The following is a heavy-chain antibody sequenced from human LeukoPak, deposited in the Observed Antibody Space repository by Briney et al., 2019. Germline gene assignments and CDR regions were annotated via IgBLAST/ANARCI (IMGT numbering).Heavy chain of an antibody. D-gene: IGHD3-10*01. CDR1: GGSISSYY. Sequence: SETLSLTCTVSGGSISSYYWSWIRQPAGKGLEWIGRIYTSGSTNYNPSLKSRVTMSVDTSKNQFSLKLSSVTAADTAVYYCARADYYGSGSYANTFDYWGQGTLVTVSS. J-gene: IGHJ4*02. CDR2: IYTSGST. V-gene: IGHV4-4*07. CDR3: ARADYYGSGSYANTFDY.